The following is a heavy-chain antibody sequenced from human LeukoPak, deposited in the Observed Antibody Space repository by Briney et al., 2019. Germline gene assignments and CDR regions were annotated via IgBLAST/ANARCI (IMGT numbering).Heavy chain of an antibody. CDR1: GFTFSSYA. J-gene: IGHJ4*02. CDR3: AKTPKGSGSYGGNSDY. V-gene: IGHV3-23*01. CDR2: ISGSGGST. D-gene: IGHD1-26*01. Sequence: PGRSLRLSCAASGFTFSSYAMSWVRQASGKGLEWVSAISGSGGSTYYADSVKGRFTISRDNSKNTLYLQMNSLRAEDTAVYYCAKTPKGSGSYGGNSDYWGQGTLVTVSS.